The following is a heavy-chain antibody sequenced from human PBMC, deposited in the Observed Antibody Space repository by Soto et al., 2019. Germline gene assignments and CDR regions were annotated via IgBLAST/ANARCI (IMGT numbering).Heavy chain of an antibody. V-gene: IGHV3-53*01. CDR2: MYSGGGT. Sequence: PGGSLRLSCAASGFSVNNYMSWVRQAPGKGLEWVSVMYSGGGTWYTDSVKGRFTISRDNSKNTLYLQMNSLRAEDTALYYCASAPRALYDYWGQGTLVTVFS. CDR3: ASAPRALYDY. CDR1: GFSVNNY. J-gene: IGHJ4*02. D-gene: IGHD3-16*01.